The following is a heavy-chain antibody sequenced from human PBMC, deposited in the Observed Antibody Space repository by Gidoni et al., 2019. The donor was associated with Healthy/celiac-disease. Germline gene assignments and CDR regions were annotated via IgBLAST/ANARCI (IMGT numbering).Heavy chain of an antibody. V-gene: IGHV4-39*01. Sequence: QLQLQESGPGLVKPSETLSLTCTVAGGSISSSSYYWGWIRQPPGKGLEWIGSIYYSGSTYYNPSLKSRVTISVDTSKNQFSLKLSSVTAADTAVYYCARLYRSNDSSGQNDYWGQGTLVTVSS. CDR2: IYYSGST. CDR3: ARLYRSNDSSGQNDY. CDR1: GGSISSSSYY. D-gene: IGHD3-22*01. J-gene: IGHJ4*02.